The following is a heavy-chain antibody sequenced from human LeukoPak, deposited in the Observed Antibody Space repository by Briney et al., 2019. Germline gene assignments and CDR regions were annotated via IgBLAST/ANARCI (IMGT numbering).Heavy chain of an antibody. Sequence: SETLSLTCTVSGGSISSYYWSWIRQPPGKGLEWIGYIYYSGSTNYNPSLKSRVTISVDTSKNQFSLKLSSVTAADTAVYYCARHLILTGDAFDIWGQGTMVTVSS. V-gene: IGHV4-59*08. D-gene: IGHD3-9*01. CDR3: ARHLILTGDAFDI. CDR2: IYYSGST. J-gene: IGHJ3*02. CDR1: GGSISSYY.